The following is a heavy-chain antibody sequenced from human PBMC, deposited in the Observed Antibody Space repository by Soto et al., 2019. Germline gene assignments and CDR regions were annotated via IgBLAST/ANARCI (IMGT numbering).Heavy chain of an antibody. CDR1: GFTFSIYA. D-gene: IGHD6-19*01. CDR2: ISYDGSNK. CDR3: AKAISGWYYDY. Sequence: QVQLVESGGGVVQPERSLRLSCAASGFTFSIYAMHWVRQAPGKGLEWVAVISYDGSNKYYADSVKGRFTISRDNSKNTLYLQMNSLRAEDTAVYYGAKAISGWYYDYWGLGTLVTVSS. J-gene: IGHJ4*02. V-gene: IGHV3-30*18.